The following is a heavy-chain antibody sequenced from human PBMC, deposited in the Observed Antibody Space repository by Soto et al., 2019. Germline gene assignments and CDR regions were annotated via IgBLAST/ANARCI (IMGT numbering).Heavy chain of an antibody. CDR1: GGFISSGGYS. J-gene: IGHJ4*02. CDR3: SGSTYFDY. Sequence: SETLSLTCAVSGGFISSGGYSWSWIRQPPGKGLEWIGYIYHSGSTYYNPSLKSRVTISVDRSKNQFSLRLSSVTAADTAVYYGSGSTYFDYWGQGTLVTVSS. D-gene: IGHD3-10*01. CDR2: IYHSGST. V-gene: IGHV4-30-2*01.